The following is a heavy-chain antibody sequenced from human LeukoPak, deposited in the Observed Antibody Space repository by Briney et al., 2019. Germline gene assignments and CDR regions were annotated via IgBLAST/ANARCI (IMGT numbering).Heavy chain of an antibody. CDR3: ARGYRISEIRFFEWLLDY. CDR2: VHISETT. V-gene: IGHV4-4*07. D-gene: IGHD3-3*01. CDR1: GGSISGYF. Sequence: SETLSLTCTVSGGSISGYFWYWIRQPAGKGLEWIGRVHISETTIYNPSLKSRVTMSVDTSNNHFSLNLSSVTAADTAVYYCARGYRISEIRFFEWLLDYWGQGYLVTVSS. J-gene: IGHJ4*02.